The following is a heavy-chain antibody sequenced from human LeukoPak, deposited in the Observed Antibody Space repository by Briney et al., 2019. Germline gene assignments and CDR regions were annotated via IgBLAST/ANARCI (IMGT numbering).Heavy chain of an antibody. J-gene: IGHJ5*02. CDR2: INHSGST. CDR1: GGSFSGYY. Sequence: SETLSLTCAVYGGSFSGYYWSWIRQPPGKGLEWIGEINHSGSTNYNPSLKSRVTISVDTSKNQFSLKLSSVTAAGTAVYYCARNFYGGNPPWGQGTLVTVSS. D-gene: IGHD4-17*01. V-gene: IGHV4-34*01. CDR3: ARNFYGGNPP.